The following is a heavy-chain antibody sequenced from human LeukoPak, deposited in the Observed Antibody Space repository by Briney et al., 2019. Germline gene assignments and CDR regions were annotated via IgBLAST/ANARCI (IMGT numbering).Heavy chain of an antibody. CDR2: IIPIFGTA. V-gene: IGHV1-69*13. Sequence: SVKVSCKASGGTFSSYAISWVRQAPGQGLEWMGGIIPIFGTANYAQKFQGRVTITADESTSTAYMELSSLRSEDTAVYYCARDQGKVEQGGFDYWGQGTLVTVSS. J-gene: IGHJ4*02. CDR3: ARDQGKVEQGGFDY. CDR1: GGTFSSYA. D-gene: IGHD1-26*01.